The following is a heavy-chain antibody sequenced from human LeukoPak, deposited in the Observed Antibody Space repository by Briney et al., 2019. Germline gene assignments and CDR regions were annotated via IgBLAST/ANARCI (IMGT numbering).Heavy chain of an antibody. CDR3: ARDSPTNLDY. D-gene: IGHD1-14*01. J-gene: IGHJ4*02. Sequence: SETLSLTCTVSGGSISSSSYYWGWIRQPPGKGLEWIGSIYYSGSTYYNPSLKSRVTISVDTSKNQFSLKLSSVTAADTAVYYCARDSPTNLDYWGQGTLVTVSS. CDR2: IYYSGST. CDR1: GGSISSSSYY. V-gene: IGHV4-39*07.